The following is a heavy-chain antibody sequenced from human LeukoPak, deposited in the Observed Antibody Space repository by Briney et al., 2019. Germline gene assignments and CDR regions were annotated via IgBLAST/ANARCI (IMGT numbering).Heavy chain of an antibody. Sequence: ATVKVSCKASGYTFTSYDINWVRQATGQGLEWMGWMNPNSGNTGYAQKFQGRVTMTRNTSISTAYMELSSLRSEDTAVYYCARDRVWFGELFVDYWGQGTLVTVSS. V-gene: IGHV1-8*01. CDR1: GYTFTSYD. J-gene: IGHJ4*02. CDR3: ARDRVWFGELFVDY. D-gene: IGHD3-10*01. CDR2: MNPNSGNT.